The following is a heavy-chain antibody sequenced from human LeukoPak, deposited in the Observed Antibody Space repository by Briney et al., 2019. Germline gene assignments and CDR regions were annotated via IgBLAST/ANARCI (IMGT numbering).Heavy chain of an antibody. J-gene: IGHJ4*02. V-gene: IGHV4-59*01. Sequence: SETLSITCTVSGGSISSYYWSWIRQPPGKGLEWIGYIYYSGSTNYNPSLKSRVTISVDTSKNQFSLKLSSVTAADTAVYYCARVAGRYTNYFDYWGQGTLVTVSS. CDR3: ARVAGRYTNYFDY. CDR2: IYYSGST. D-gene: IGHD1-1*01. CDR1: GGSISSYY.